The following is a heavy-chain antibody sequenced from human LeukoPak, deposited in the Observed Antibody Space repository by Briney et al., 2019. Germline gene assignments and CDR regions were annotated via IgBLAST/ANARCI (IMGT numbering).Heavy chain of an antibody. CDR2: IYPGDSNT. D-gene: IGHD6-13*01. Sequence: GESLKISCKGSGYSFTNYWIGWVRQMPGKGLEWMGIIYPGDSNTRYSPSFPGQVTISADKSISTAYLQWSGLKASDTAIYYCARLAVSSIWSVYFDYWGQGTLVTVSS. V-gene: IGHV5-51*01. J-gene: IGHJ4*02. CDR3: ARLAVSSIWSVYFDY. CDR1: GYSFTNYW.